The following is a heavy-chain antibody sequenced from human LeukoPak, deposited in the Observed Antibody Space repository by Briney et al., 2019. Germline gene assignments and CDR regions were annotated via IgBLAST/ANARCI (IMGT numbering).Heavy chain of an antibody. Sequence: PGGSLRLSCAASGFTFSSYDMHWVRQGRGRGLEWVSAIGTAGDTYYPGSVKGRFTISRENAKNSLYLQMNSLRAGDTAVYYCARLGYDYDAFDIWGQGTMVTVSS. D-gene: IGHD5-12*01. J-gene: IGHJ3*02. CDR1: GFTFSSYD. V-gene: IGHV3-13*01. CDR2: IGTAGDT. CDR3: ARLGYDYDAFDI.